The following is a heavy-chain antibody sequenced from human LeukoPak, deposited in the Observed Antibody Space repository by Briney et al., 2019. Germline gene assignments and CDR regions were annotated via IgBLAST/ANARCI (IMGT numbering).Heavy chain of an antibody. CDR3: ASREEHRGSGYYYGMDV. D-gene: IGHD3-10*01. V-gene: IGHV3-64*01. Sequence: GGSLRLSCAASGFTFSSYTMHWVRQAPGKGLEYVSAISSNGGSTYYANSVKGRFTISRDNPKNTLYLQMNSLRAEDTAVYYCASREEHRGSGYYYGMDVWGQGTTVTVSS. CDR1: GFTFSSYT. J-gene: IGHJ6*02. CDR2: ISSNGGST.